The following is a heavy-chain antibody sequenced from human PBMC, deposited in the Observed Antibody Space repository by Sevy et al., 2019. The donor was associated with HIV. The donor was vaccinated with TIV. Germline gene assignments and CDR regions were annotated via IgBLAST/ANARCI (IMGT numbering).Heavy chain of an antibody. CDR3: ARVSYDFWSGYFDAFDI. J-gene: IGHJ3*02. CDR2: INSDGSST. D-gene: IGHD3-3*01. V-gene: IGHV3-74*01. CDR1: GFTFSSYW. Sequence: GGSLRLSCAASGFTFSSYWMHWVRQAPGKGLVWVSRINSDGSSTSYADSVKGRFTISRDNAKNTLYLQMHSLRAEDTAVYYCARVSYDFWSGYFDAFDIWGQGTMVTVSS.